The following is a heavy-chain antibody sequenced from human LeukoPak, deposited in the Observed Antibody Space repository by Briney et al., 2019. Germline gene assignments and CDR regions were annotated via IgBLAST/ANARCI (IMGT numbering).Heavy chain of an antibody. CDR1: AGSFSDYY. Sequence: SETLSLNSAVYAGSFSDYYWIRIRQPPGKWLMGIGELNHSGSTNYNQSLKSRVTISVNSSKNHFTLQISLRTPAAPAVYYCTRGSQLLYFDCWGQGTMVTVPS. J-gene: IGHJ4*02. CDR3: TRGSQLLYFDC. CDR2: LNHSGST. V-gene: IGHV4-34*01. D-gene: IGHD2-2*01.